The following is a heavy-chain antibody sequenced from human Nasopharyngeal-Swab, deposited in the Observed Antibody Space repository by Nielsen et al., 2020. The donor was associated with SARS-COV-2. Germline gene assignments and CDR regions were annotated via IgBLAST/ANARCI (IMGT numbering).Heavy chain of an antibody. Sequence: VKVSCKASGSPFSSYAISWVRQAPGQGLEWMGGIIPIFGTANYAQKFQGRVTITADKSTSTAYMELSSLRSEDTAVYYCAHSGYSSGWYAGVGDYWGQGTLVTVSS. CDR2: IIPIFGTA. D-gene: IGHD6-19*01. CDR1: GSPFSSYA. CDR3: AHSGYSSGWYAGVGDY. J-gene: IGHJ4*02. V-gene: IGHV1-69*06.